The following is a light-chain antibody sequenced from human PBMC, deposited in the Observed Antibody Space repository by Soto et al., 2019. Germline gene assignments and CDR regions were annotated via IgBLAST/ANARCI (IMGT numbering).Light chain of an antibody. V-gene: IGKV1-12*01. Sequence: DIQMTQSPSSVSASVGDRVSITCRASQGISSWLAWYQQKPGRAPKLLIYTGSSLQSGVPSRFSGTGSGTEFPPPISRLEPEEVATYFCQPANSFPLTFGGGTKVEIK. CDR2: TGS. CDR3: QPANSFPLT. CDR1: QGISSW. J-gene: IGKJ4*01.